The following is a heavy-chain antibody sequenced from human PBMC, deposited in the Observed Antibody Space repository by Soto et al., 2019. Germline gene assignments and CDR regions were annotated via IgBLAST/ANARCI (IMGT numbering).Heavy chain of an antibody. Sequence: GESLKISCKGSGYTFTTYWIGWVRQMPGKGLEWMGIIYPGDTDPRYSPSFQGQVTISADKSISTAYLQWGSLKASDTAMYYCAREPEHYNYGMDVWGQGTTVTVSS. V-gene: IGHV5-51*01. J-gene: IGHJ6*02. CDR2: IYPGDTDP. CDR3: AREPEHYNYGMDV. CDR1: GYTFTTYW.